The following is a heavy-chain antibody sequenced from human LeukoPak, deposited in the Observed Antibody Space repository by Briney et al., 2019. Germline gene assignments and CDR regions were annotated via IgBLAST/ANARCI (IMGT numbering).Heavy chain of an antibody. V-gene: IGHV3-15*01. J-gene: IGHJ4*02. CDR2: IKSKTDGGTT. CDR3: TTGNWGSFSY. CDR1: GFTFSNAW. D-gene: IGHD7-27*01. Sequence: GGSLSLSCAASGFTFSNAWMNWVRQAPGKGLDWVGRIKSKTDGGTTDYAAPVKGRFTISRDDSKHTLYLQVNSLKTEDTAVYYCTTGNWGSFSYWGQGTLVTVSS.